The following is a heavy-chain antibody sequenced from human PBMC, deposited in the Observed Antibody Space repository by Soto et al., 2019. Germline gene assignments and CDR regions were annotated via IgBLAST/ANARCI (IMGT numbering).Heavy chain of an antibody. CDR1: GFTVSSNY. D-gene: IGHD3-3*01. CDR2: IYSGGST. V-gene: IGHV3-53*01. J-gene: IGHJ2*01. CDR3: ARVGYDFWSGYSNYWYFDL. Sequence: GGSLRLSCAASGFTVSSNYMSWVRQAPGKGLEWVSVIYSGGSTYYADSVKGRFTISRDNSKNTLYLQMNSLRAEDTAVYYCARVGYDFWSGYSNYWYFDLWGRGTLVTVSS.